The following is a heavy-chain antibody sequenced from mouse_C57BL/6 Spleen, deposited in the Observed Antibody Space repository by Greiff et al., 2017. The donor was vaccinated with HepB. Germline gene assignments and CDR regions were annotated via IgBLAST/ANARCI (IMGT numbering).Heavy chain of an antibody. Sequence: QVQLQQPGAELVKPGASVKMSCKASGYTFTSYWITWVKQRPGQGLEWIGDIYPGSGSTNYNEKFKSKATLTVDTSSSTAYMQLSSLTSEDSAVYYCARGGSTMGRRGFAYWGQGTLVTVSA. CDR2: IYPGSGST. J-gene: IGHJ3*01. V-gene: IGHV1-55*01. CDR1: GYTFTSYW. CDR3: ARGGSTMGRRGFAY. D-gene: IGHD2-1*01.